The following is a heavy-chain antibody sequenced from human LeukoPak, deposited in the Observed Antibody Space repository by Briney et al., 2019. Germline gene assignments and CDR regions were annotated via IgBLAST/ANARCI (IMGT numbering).Heavy chain of an antibody. J-gene: IGHJ5*02. D-gene: IGHD2-21*02. CDR2: IYPGDSDT. CDR1: GYSFTSYW. Sequence: GESLKISCKGSGYSFTSYWIGWVRQMPGKGLGWMGIIYPGDSDTRYSPSFQGQVTISADESINTAYLQWSSLKASDTAMYYCARLRGDHVKDNWFDPWGQGTLVTVSS. CDR3: ARLRGDHVKDNWFDP. V-gene: IGHV5-51*01.